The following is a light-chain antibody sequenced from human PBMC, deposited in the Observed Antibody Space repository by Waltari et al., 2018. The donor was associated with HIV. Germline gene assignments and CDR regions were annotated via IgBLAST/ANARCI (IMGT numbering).Light chain of an antibody. Sequence: DIVMTQSPDSLAVSLGERATINCKSSQSVLYNSNNKNFLAWYQQKPGQSPKLLISWASTRESGVPDRFSGSGSGTDFTLAISSLQAEDVAVYYGQQYYSTPRTFGQGTKVEIK. CDR2: WAS. V-gene: IGKV4-1*01. J-gene: IGKJ1*01. CDR1: QSVLYNSNNKNF. CDR3: QQYYSTPRT.